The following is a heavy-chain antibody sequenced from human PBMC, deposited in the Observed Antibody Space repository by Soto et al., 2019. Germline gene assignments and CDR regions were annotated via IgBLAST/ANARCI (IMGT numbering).Heavy chain of an antibody. CDR3: TRGYSGIDIYAFDI. CDR2: SGNRANSDTT. J-gene: IGHJ3*02. CDR1: GFTFSDHY. V-gene: IGHV3-72*01. Sequence: GGSLRLSCAGSGFTFSDHYMDWVRQAPGKGWEWVGRSGNRANSDTTEYGSSVKGRFTISRDDSRNSMYLQMNSLKTEDTAVYYCTRGYSGIDIYAFDIWGRGTLVTVSS. D-gene: IGHD1-26*01.